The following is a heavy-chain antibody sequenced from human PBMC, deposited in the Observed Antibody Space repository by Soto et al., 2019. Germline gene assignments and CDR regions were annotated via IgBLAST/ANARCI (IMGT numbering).Heavy chain of an antibody. CDR2: IDSDGSST. Sequence: GGSLRLSCAASGFTFSSYWMHWVRQPPGKGLVWVSHIDSDGSSTTYADSVKGRFTISRDNAKNSLYLQMNSLRAEDTAVYYCARGPSSKIDYWGQGT. D-gene: IGHD2-15*01. CDR1: GFTFSSYW. CDR3: ARGPSSKIDY. V-gene: IGHV3-74*01. J-gene: IGHJ4*02.